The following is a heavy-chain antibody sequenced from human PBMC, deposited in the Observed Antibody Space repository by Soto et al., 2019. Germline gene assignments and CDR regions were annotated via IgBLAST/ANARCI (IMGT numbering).Heavy chain of an antibody. CDR2: ISGSGGST. Sequence: EVQLLESGGGLVQPGGSLRLSCAASGFTFSSYAMTWVRQAPGKGLEWVSAISGSGGSTYYADYVKGRFTISRDSSKNTLYLQMNSLRAEDTAVYYCAKGVDSSGYSHFDYWGQGTLVTVS. V-gene: IGHV3-23*01. CDR1: GFTFSSYA. D-gene: IGHD3-22*01. CDR3: AKGVDSSGYSHFDY. J-gene: IGHJ4*02.